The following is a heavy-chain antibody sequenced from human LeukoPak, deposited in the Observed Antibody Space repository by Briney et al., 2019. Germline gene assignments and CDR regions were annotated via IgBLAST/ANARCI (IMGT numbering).Heavy chain of an antibody. J-gene: IGHJ4*02. CDR2: ISYDGSNK. CDR3: ARGRGGIAARLDY. D-gene: IGHD6-6*01. V-gene: IGHV3-30-3*01. Sequence: AGGSLRLSCAASGFTFSSYAMHWVRQAPGKGLEWVAVISYDGSNKYYAGSVMGRFTISRDNSKNTLYLQMNSLRAEDTAVYYCARGRGGIAARLDYRGQGTLVTVSS. CDR1: GFTFSSYA.